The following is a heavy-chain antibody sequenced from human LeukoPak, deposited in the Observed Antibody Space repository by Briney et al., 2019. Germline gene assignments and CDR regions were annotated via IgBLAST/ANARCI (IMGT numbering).Heavy chain of an antibody. CDR1: GGSISSYY. V-gene: IGHV4-34*01. J-gene: IGHJ6*02. Sequence: PSETLSLTCTVSGGSISSYYWSWIRQPPGKGLEWIGEINHSGSTNYNPSLKSRVTISVDTSKNQFPLKLSSVTAADTAVYYCARGLKRSSSWIHYYYYGMDVWGQGTTVTVSS. CDR3: ARGLKRSSSWIHYYYYGMDV. CDR2: INHSGST. D-gene: IGHD6-13*01.